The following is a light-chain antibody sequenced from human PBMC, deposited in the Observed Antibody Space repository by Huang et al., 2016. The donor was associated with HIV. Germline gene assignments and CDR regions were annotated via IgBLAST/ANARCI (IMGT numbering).Light chain of an antibody. CDR3: HQYNNWLLS. V-gene: IGKV3-15*01. CDR1: RSVSTN. Sequence: IVMTQSPATLSVSPGERVTLSCRANRSVSTNLAWYQQRPGQAPRRLIYGSSTRAPCVPARVSGSGSGTDFSLTISSLQSEDFALYYCHQYNNWLLSFGGGTRVDI. CDR2: GSS. J-gene: IGKJ4*01.